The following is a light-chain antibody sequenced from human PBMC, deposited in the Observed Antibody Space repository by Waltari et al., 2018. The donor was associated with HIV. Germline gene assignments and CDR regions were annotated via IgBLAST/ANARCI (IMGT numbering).Light chain of an antibody. CDR2: EVS. V-gene: IGLV2-14*01. Sequence: QSALTQPASVSGSPGQSITISCTGTSSHVGGYNYVSWYQQHPGKAPKLMIYEVSNRPSGVSNRFSGSKSGNTASLTISGLQAEDEADYYCSSYTSSNTLDVFGTGTKVTVL. J-gene: IGLJ1*01. CDR1: SSHVGGYNY. CDR3: SSYTSSNTLDV.